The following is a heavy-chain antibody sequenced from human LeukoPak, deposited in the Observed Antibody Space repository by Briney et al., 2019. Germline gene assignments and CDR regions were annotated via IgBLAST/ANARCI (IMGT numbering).Heavy chain of an antibody. V-gene: IGHV4-4*07. J-gene: IGHJ2*01. CDR1: GGSLSSYY. Sequence: SETLSLTCTVSGGSLSSYYWSWIRQPAGKGLEWIGCMYTTGSINYNPSLKSRVTMSLDTSKNQVSLKLTSVTAADTAVYYCARVVGIVGYFDLWGRGTLVTVSS. CDR2: MYTTGSI. D-gene: IGHD3-16*02. CDR3: ARVVGIVGYFDL.